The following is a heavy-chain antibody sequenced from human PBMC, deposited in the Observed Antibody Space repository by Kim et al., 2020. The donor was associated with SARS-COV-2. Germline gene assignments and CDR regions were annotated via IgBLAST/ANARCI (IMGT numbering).Heavy chain of an antibody. J-gene: IGHJ5*02. Sequence: GESLKISCKGSGYSFTTNWITWVRQMPGKGLEWMGRIDPSDSRTKYSPSFQGHVTIPVDKSIRTAYLQWSSLKAPDTAIYYCARRSRNYPDSGTYYTNWFDPWGQGTLVTVSS. V-gene: IGHV5-10-1*01. CDR3: ARRSRNYPDSGTYYTNWFDP. D-gene: IGHD3-10*01. CDR2: IDPSDSRT. CDR1: GYSFTTNW.